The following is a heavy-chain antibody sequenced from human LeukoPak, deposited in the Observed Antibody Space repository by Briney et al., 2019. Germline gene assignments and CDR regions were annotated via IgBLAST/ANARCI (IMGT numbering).Heavy chain of an antibody. CDR1: GFTFSSYS. CDR3: ARVACPVVTTPLSDY. D-gene: IGHD4-23*01. Sequence: GGSLRLSCAATGFTFSSYSMNWVRQAPGKGLEWVSYISSSSSTIYYADSVKGRFTISRDNAKNSLYLQMNSLRDEDTAVYYCARVACPVVTTPLSDYCGQGTLVTVSS. V-gene: IGHV3-48*02. CDR2: ISSSSSTI. J-gene: IGHJ4*02.